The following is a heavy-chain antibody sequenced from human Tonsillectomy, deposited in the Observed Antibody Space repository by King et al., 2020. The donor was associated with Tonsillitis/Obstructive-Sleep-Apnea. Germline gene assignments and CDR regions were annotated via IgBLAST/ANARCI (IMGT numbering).Heavy chain of an antibody. Sequence: VQLVESGGGLVQPGGSLRLSCAASGFTFSSYAMSWVRQAPGKGLEWVSAISGSGGSTYYADSVKGRFTISRDNSKNTLYLQMNSLRAEDTAVYYCAKSILSSHRQGVPYYFDYWGQGTLVTVSS. V-gene: IGHV3-23*04. J-gene: IGHJ4*02. CDR2: ISGSGGST. CDR1: GFTFSSYA. D-gene: IGHD2-21*01. CDR3: AKSILSSHRQGVPYYFDY.